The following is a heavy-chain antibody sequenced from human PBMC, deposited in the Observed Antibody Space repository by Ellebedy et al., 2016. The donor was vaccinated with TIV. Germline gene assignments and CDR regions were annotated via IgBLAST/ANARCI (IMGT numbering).Heavy chain of an antibody. Sequence: GGSLRLSCAASGFSFSTYEMNWIRQAPGKGLEWVSYISHTGNTIYYADSVKGRITISRDNAKNSLYLQMNSLRAEDTAVYYCAKHIATPGTYYYYHYGMDVWGQGTTVTVSS. J-gene: IGHJ6*02. CDR2: ISHTGNTI. V-gene: IGHV3-48*03. CDR3: AKHIATPGTYYYYHYGMDV. CDR1: GFSFSTYE. D-gene: IGHD6-13*01.